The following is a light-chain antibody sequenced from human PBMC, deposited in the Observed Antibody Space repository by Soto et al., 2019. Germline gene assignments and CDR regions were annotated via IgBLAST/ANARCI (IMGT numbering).Light chain of an antibody. Sequence: QSALTQPPSVSGAPGQRVTISCTGSSSNIGSTYDVQWYQQLPGTAPKLLIHGNTDRPSGVPDRFSGSKSGTSASLAITGLQADDEADYDCQSYDDSLSVHYVFGTGTKVTVL. CDR2: GNT. V-gene: IGLV1-40*01. J-gene: IGLJ1*01. CDR3: QSYDDSLSVHYV. CDR1: SSNIGSTYD.